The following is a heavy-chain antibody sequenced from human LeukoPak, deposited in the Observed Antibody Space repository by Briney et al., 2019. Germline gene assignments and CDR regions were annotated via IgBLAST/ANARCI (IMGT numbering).Heavy chain of an antibody. CDR2: IHYSGST. CDR1: GGSINSNFYF. Sequence: PSETLSLTCTVSGGSINSNFYFWGWVRRPPGKGLEWIGSIHYSGSTYYNPSLKGRVTISVDTSKNQFSLKLRSVTAADTALYFGPSGASPVYHIPEHTYSPPWAKGPLVPAPS. D-gene: IGHD1-14*01. V-gene: IGHV4-39*01. CDR3: PSGASPVYHIPEHTYSPP. J-gene: IGHJ5*02.